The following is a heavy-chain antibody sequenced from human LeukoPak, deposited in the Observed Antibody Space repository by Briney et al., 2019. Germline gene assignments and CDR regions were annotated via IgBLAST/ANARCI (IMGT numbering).Heavy chain of an antibody. CDR2: IYTSGST. CDR1: GVSTSSGSYY. D-gene: IGHD3-3*01. Sequence: SETLSLTCTVSGVSTSSGSYYWSWIRQPAGKGLEWIGRIYTSGSTNYNPSLKSRVTISVDTSKNQFSLKLSSVTAADTAVYYCARDTIFGAYVDYWGQGTLVTVSS. CDR3: ARDTIFGAYVDY. J-gene: IGHJ4*02. V-gene: IGHV4-61*02.